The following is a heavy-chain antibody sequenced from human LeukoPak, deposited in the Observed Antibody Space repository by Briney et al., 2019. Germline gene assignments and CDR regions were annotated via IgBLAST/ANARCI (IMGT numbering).Heavy chain of an antibody. V-gene: IGHV3-21*01. D-gene: IGHD2-15*01. CDR2: ISSSSSYI. CDR3: ARDRLQAFDI. Sequence: PGGSLRLSCAASAFTFSSYSMNWVRQAPGKGLEWVSSISSSSSYIYYADSVKGRFTISRDNAKNSLYLQMNSLRAEDTAVYYCARDRLQAFDIWGQRTLVTVSS. J-gene: IGHJ3*02. CDR1: AFTFSSYS.